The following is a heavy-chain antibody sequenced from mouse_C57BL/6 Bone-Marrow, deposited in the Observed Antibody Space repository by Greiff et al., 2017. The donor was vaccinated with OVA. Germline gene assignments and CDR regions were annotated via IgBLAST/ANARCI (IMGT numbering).Heavy chain of an antibody. Sequence: VQLQQSGAELVRPGASVTLSCKASGYTFTDYEMHWVKQTPVHGLEWIGAIDPETGGTAYNQKFQGKAILTADKSSSTAYMELRSLTSEDSAVYYGTRGWGNYYGSSDYWGQGTTLTVSS. CDR2: IDPETGGT. J-gene: IGHJ2*01. CDR3: TRGWGNYYGSSDY. V-gene: IGHV1-15*01. D-gene: IGHD1-1*01. CDR1: GYTFTDYE.